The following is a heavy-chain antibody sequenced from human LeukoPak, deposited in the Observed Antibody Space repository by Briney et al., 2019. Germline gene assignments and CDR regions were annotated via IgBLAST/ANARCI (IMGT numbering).Heavy chain of an antibody. CDR3: ARDGEFGTGSYYRGCFDY. CDR2: IHPRSGDT. J-gene: IGHJ4*02. D-gene: IGHD3-10*01. Sequence: GASVKVSCKASGYSFTAFYIHWVRQAPGQGLEWMGWIHPRSGDTNYAYKFKGRGSMTRDTSSSTAYMDLDSLGSDDTAVYYCARDGEFGTGSYYRGCFDYWGQGNLVTVSS. V-gene: IGHV1-2*02. CDR1: GYSFTAFY.